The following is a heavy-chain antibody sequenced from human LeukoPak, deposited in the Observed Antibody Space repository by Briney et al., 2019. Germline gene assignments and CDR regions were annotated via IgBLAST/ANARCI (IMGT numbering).Heavy chain of an antibody. J-gene: IGHJ3*02. V-gene: IGHV3-33*01. Sequence: PGRSLRLSCAASGFTFSNYGMHWVRQAPGKGLQWVALIWYDGSHKYYGDSVKGRFTISRDNSKNMLYLQMNSLRAEDTAVYYCVRDQFVPPGLDFDTVVVNAEGDAFDIWGQGTMVTVSS. D-gene: IGHD2-21*01. CDR3: VRDQFVPPGLDFDTVVVNAEGDAFDI. CDR2: IWYDGSHK. CDR1: GFTFSNYG.